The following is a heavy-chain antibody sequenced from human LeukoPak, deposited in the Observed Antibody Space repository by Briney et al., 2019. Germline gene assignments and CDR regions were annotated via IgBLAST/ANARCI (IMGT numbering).Heavy chain of an antibody. Sequence: SVKVSCKASGGTFSSYAISWVRQAPGQGLEWMGGIIPIFGTANYAQKFQGRVTITADESTSTAYMELSSLRSEDTAVYYCARALRSGGNWFDPWGQGTLVTVSS. CDR3: ARALRSGGNWFDP. D-gene: IGHD2-15*01. V-gene: IGHV1-69*13. CDR1: GGTFSSYA. CDR2: IIPIFGTA. J-gene: IGHJ5*02.